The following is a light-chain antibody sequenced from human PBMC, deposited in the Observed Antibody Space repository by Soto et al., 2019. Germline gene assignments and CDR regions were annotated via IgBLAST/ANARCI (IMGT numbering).Light chain of an antibody. V-gene: IGKV3-20*01. CDR1: QRVWSNY. J-gene: IGKJ5*01. CDR3: QQYGGSPIT. CDR2: GAS. Sequence: ILLTQSPGTLPLSPRERVTLSRRAWQRVWSNYLAWYEQRLGQAPTLLIYGASNMATGIPNRFSGTRPGTDFTLTISRLEPEDFAVYYCQQYGGSPITFGQGTRLEI.